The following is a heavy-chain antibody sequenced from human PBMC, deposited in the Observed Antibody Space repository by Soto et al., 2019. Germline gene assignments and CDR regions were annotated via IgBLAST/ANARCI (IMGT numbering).Heavy chain of an antibody. CDR3: ARLRGGQLHDYYYYYGMDV. J-gene: IGHJ6*02. D-gene: IGHD6-6*01. V-gene: IGHV5-10-1*01. CDR2: IDPSDSYT. Sequence: ASLKISCKGSGYSFTSYWISWVRQMPGKGLEWMGRIDPSDSYTNYSPSFQGHVTISADKSISTAYLQWSSLKASDTAMSYCARLRGGQLHDYYYYYGMDVWGQGTTVTVSS. CDR1: GYSFTSYW.